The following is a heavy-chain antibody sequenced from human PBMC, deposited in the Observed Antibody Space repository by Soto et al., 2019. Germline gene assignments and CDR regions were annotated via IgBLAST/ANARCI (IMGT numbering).Heavy chain of an antibody. CDR1: GYTFTSYA. CDR2: INAGNGNT. CDR3: ARGQQLVQFYYYYGMDV. Sequence: QVQLVQSGAEEKKPGASVKVSCKASGYTFTSYAMHWVRQAPGQRLEWMGWINAGNGNTKYSQKFQGRVTITRDTSESTAYMELSSLRSEDTAVYYCARGQQLVQFYYYYGMDVWGQGTTVTVSS. D-gene: IGHD6-13*01. J-gene: IGHJ6*02. V-gene: IGHV1-3*05.